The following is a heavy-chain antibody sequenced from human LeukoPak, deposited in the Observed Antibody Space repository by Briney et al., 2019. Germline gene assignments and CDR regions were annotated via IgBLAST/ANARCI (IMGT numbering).Heavy chain of an antibody. V-gene: IGHV4-39*01. D-gene: IGHD3-10*01. CDR2: IYYSGST. J-gene: IGHJ4*02. CDR1: GGSISSSSYY. CDR3: ARQGSGSYYSDY. Sequence: SETLSLTCTVSGGSISSSSYYWGWIRQPPGKGLKWIGSIYYSGSTYYNPSLKSRVTISVDTSKNQFSLKLSSVTAADTAVYYCARQGSGSYYSDYWGQGTLVTVSS.